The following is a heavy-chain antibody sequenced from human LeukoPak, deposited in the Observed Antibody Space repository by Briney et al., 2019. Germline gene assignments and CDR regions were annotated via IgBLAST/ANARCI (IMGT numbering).Heavy chain of an antibody. Sequence: SETLSLTCAVSGGSISSYYWSWIRQPPGKGLEWIGYIYYSGTTNYNPSLKSRVTISVDTSKNQLSLKLSSVTAADTAVYYCARGVYIAAAQYGYWGQGTLVTVSS. CDR1: GGSISSYY. CDR3: ARGVYIAAAQYGY. CDR2: IYYSGTT. J-gene: IGHJ4*02. D-gene: IGHD6-13*01. V-gene: IGHV4-59*01.